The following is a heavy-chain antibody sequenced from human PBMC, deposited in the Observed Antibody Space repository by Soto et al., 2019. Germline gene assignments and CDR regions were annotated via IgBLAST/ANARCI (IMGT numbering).Heavy chain of an antibody. Sequence: SETLSLTCTVSGGSISSYCWSWIRQPPGKGLEWIGYIYYSGSTNYNPSLKSRVTISVDTSKNQFPLKLSSVTAADTAVYYCASGSAARPDYWGQGTLVTVSS. J-gene: IGHJ4*02. V-gene: IGHV4-59*01. CDR2: IYYSGST. CDR1: GGSISSYC. CDR3: ASGSAARPDY. D-gene: IGHD6-6*01.